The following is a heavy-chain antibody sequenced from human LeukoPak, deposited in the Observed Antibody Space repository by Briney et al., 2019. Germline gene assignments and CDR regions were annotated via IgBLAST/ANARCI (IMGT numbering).Heavy chain of an antibody. V-gene: IGHV3-23*01. D-gene: IGHD4-17*01. Sequence: GGSLRLSCAASGFTFSSYAMSRVRQAPGKGLEWVSAISGSGGSTYYADSVKGRFTISRDNSKNTLYLQMNSLRAEDTAVYYCARDKTTVTREFGYWGQGTLVTVSS. CDR2: ISGSGGST. CDR1: GFTFSSYA. CDR3: ARDKTTVTREFGY. J-gene: IGHJ4*02.